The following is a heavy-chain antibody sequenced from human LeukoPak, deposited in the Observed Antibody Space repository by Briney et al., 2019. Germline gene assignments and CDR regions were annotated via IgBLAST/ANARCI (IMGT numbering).Heavy chain of an antibody. J-gene: IGHJ6*02. V-gene: IGHV4-31*03. D-gene: IGHD2-15*01. CDR2: ICSSGSA. CDR1: GGSISSGVYC. CDR3: ARDGGGSLHGMDV. Sequence: SETLSLTCTVSGGSISSGVYCWSWIRQRPGEGLQWIGYICSSGSAYYNASLKSRVSMSTDTSNHQFSLKLNSVTAADTAVYYCARDGGGSLHGMDVWGQGTTVTVSS.